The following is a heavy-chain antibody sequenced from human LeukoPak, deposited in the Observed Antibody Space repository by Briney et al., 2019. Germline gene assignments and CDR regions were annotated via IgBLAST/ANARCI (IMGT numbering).Heavy chain of an antibody. Sequence: PGGSLRLSCAASGFTFSSYAMHWVRQAPGKGLEWVAVISYDGSNKCYADSVKGRFTISRDNSKNTLYLQMNSLRAEDTAVYYCASGPGALTGTTPSNYWGQGTLVTVSS. CDR3: ASGPGALTGTTPSNY. D-gene: IGHD1-7*01. V-gene: IGHV3-30-3*01. CDR1: GFTFSSYA. J-gene: IGHJ4*02. CDR2: ISYDGSNK.